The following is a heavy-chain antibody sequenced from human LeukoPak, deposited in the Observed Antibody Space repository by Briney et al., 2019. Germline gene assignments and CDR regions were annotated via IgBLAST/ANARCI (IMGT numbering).Heavy chain of an antibody. Sequence: SETLSLTCTVFDYSINSGYYWGWIRQPPGKGLEWIGSIYHTGSAYYSPSLKSRVTISVDTSKNQFSLKLTSVTAADTAVYYCARDNQTSGWGPHYFNYWGQGTLVTVSS. CDR3: ARDNQTSGWGPHYFNY. J-gene: IGHJ4*02. D-gene: IGHD6-19*01. CDR2: IYHTGSA. CDR1: DYSINSGYY. V-gene: IGHV4-38-2*02.